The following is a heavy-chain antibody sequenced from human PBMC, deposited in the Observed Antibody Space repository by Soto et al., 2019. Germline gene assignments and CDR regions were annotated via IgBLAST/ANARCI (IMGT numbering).Heavy chain of an antibody. Sequence: ASVKVSCKASGYTFTGHYIHWVRQAPGQGLEWMGWINPNSGATNYAQKFQDWVTMTRDTSINTVYMELRRLRSDDTAVYYCAREVVSSCFDYWGHGTLVTVSS. CDR3: AREVVSSCFDY. CDR1: GYTFTGHY. D-gene: IGHD3-3*02. V-gene: IGHV1-2*04. J-gene: IGHJ5*01. CDR2: INPNSGAT.